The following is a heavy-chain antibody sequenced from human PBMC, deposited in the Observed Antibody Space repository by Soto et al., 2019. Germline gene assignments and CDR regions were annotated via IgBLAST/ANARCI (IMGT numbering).Heavy chain of an antibody. J-gene: IGHJ4*02. CDR2: IIPIFGTA. Sequence: SVQVSCKASGGTFSSYAISWVRQAPGQGLEWMGGIIPIFGTANYAQKFQGRVTITADESTSTAYMELSSLRSEDTAVYYCARTRDYDSSGPTGYWGQGTLVTVSS. V-gene: IGHV1-69*13. CDR1: GGTFSSYA. CDR3: ARTRDYDSSGPTGY. D-gene: IGHD3-22*01.